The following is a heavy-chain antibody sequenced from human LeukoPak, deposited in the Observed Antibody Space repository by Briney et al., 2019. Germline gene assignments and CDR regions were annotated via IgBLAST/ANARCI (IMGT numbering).Heavy chain of an antibody. CDR3: ATWAFYHSLDV. CDR1: GFTLDAIA. J-gene: IGHJ6*02. V-gene: IGHV3-43*02. D-gene: IGHD1-26*01. CDR2: IDKDGRKT. Sequence: PGGSLRLSCAASGFTLDAIAMHWDRQAPGKGLEWVSLIDKDGRKTYYADSVKGRFTISRDNSKNSLYLQMNSLRTEDTALYYCATWAFYHSLDVWGRGATVIVSS.